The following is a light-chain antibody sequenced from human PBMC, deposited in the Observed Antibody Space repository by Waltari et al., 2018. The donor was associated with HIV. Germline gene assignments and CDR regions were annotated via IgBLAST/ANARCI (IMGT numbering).Light chain of an antibody. J-gene: IGLJ2*01. V-gene: IGLV2-14*01. CDR2: GVS. Sequence: QSALTQPASVSGSPGQSITISCTGTSSDIGGYDYVSWYQQHPGQGTKDLSYGVSSRTSGVSKRFSGSRSGNTASLAISGLQADDEAHYYCSAYTTYSPLAVFGGGTKLTVL. CDR3: SAYTTYSPLAV. CDR1: SSDIGGYDY.